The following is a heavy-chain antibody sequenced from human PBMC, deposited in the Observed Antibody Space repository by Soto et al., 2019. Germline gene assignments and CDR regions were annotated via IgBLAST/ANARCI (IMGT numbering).Heavy chain of an antibody. J-gene: IGHJ4*02. V-gene: IGHV4-34*01. D-gene: IGHD5-18*01. Sequence: SETLSLTCAVYGGSFSGYYWSWIRQPPGKGLEWIGEINHSGSTNYNPSLKSRVTISVDTSKNQFSLKLSSVTAADTAVYYCAKDLEDTALGPDYWGQGTLVTVSS. CDR2: INHSGST. CDR3: AKDLEDTALGPDY. CDR1: GGSFSGYY.